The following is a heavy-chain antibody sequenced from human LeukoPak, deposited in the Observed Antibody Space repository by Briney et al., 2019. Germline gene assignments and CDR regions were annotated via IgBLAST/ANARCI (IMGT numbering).Heavy chain of an antibody. V-gene: IGHV4-39*01. J-gene: IGHJ6*03. CDR1: GGSISSSSYY. Sequence: SETLSLTCTVSGGSISSSSYYWGWIRQPPGKGLEWIGSIYYSGSTYYNPSLKSRVTISVDTSKNQFSLKLSSVTAADTAVYYCARQASSWYYYYMDVWGKGTTVTISS. D-gene: IGHD6-13*01. CDR3: ARQASSWYYYYMDV. CDR2: IYYSGST.